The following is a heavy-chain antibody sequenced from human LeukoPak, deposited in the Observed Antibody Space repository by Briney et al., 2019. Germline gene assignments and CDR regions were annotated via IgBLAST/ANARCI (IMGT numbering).Heavy chain of an antibody. D-gene: IGHD1-26*01. J-gene: IGHJ4*01. CDR3: AGGEGERYYVNFFDY. CDR2: ISAAGSTT. V-gene: IGHV3-23*01. CDR1: GLTFSTYA. Sequence: PGGSLRLSCTASGLTFSTYALSWVRQTPGKGLEWVSVISAAGSTTYYADSVRGRFTISRDNSKNTQYLQMNSLRVEDTAVYYCAGGEGERYYVNFFDYWGHGNFVAVSS.